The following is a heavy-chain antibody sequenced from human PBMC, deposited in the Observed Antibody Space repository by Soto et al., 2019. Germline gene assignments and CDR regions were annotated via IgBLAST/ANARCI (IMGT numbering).Heavy chain of an antibody. V-gene: IGHV3-53*01. CDR3: ATWHEREHAYDV. CDR2: LYDVDGS. CDR1: GLTISGKKY. J-gene: IGHJ3*01. D-gene: IGHD1-1*01. Sequence: DVQLVESGGDLIQPGESLRLSCAAFGLTISGKKYVAWVRQAPGKGLEWVSALYDVDGSFYADCVKGRFTTSSDSSKTTVYLQMNDLRPDDTAVYYCATWHEREHAYDVWGQGTTVTVSS.